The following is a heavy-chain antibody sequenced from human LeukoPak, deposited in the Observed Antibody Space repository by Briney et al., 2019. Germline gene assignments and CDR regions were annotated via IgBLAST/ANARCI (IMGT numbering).Heavy chain of an antibody. V-gene: IGHV1-8*01. D-gene: IGHD3-3*01. CDR2: MNPNSGNT. CDR1: GYIFTSYD. J-gene: IGHJ6*03. CDR3: ARGPNYAFWSGSYYYYMDV. Sequence: ASVKVSCKASGYIFTSYDINWVRQATGQGLEWMGWMNPNSGNTGYAQKFQGRVTMTRSTSINTAYMELSSLRSEDTAVYYCARGPNYAFWSGSYYYYMDVWGKGTTVTVSS.